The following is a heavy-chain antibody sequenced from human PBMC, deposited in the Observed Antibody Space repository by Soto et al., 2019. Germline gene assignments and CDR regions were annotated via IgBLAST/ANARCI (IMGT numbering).Heavy chain of an antibody. J-gene: IGHJ4*02. CDR2: IIPIFGTA. V-gene: IGHV1-69*13. CDR1: GGTFSSYA. Sequence: SVKVSCKASGGTFSSYAISWVRQAPGQGLEWMGGIIPIFGTANYAQKFQGRVTITADESTSTAYMELSSLRSEDTAVYYCARDPNYYDSSGYRRPGHFDYWGQGTLVTVS. D-gene: IGHD3-22*01. CDR3: ARDPNYYDSSGYRRPGHFDY.